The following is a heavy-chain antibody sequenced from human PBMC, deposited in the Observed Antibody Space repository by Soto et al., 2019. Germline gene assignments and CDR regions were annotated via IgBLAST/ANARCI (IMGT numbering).Heavy chain of an antibody. CDR3: ARDRGYSTFDI. CDR1: GFTFSSYW. J-gene: IGHJ3*02. Sequence: EVQLVESGGGLVQPGGSLRLSCAASGFTFSSYWMSWVRQAPGEGLEGVANMNQDGSEINYVDSVKGRFTISRDNAKSSLSLQMNSLRVEDTAMYYCARDRGYSTFDIWGQGSMVTVSS. D-gene: IGHD1-26*01. CDR2: MNQDGSEI. V-gene: IGHV3-7*01.